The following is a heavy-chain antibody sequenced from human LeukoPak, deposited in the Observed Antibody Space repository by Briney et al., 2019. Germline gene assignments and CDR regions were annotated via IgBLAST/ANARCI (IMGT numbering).Heavy chain of an antibody. Sequence: ASVKVSCKASGYTFTSNRIHWVRQAPGQGLEWMGIINPSGGTTSYAENFQGRVTMTRDTSTSTVYMELSSLRSEDTAVYYCATEIVGYGDVHYFDSWGQGTLVTVSS. CDR1: GYTFTSNR. CDR3: ATEIVGYGDVHYFDS. V-gene: IGHV1-46*01. J-gene: IGHJ4*02. D-gene: IGHD4-17*01. CDR2: INPSGGTT.